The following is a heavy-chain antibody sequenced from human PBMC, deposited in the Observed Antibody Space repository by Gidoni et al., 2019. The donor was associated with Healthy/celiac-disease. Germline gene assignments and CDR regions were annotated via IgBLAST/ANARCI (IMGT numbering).Heavy chain of an antibody. V-gene: IGHV3-30-3*01. Sequence: QVQLVESGGGVVQPGRSLRLSCAASGFTFSSYAMHWVRQAPGKGLEWVAVISYDGSNKYYADSVKGRFTISRDNSKNTLYLQMNSLRAEDTAVYYCARGGYCSSTSCPPISYYYYGMDVWGQGITVTVSS. CDR2: ISYDGSNK. D-gene: IGHD2-2*01. CDR1: GFTFSSYA. J-gene: IGHJ6*02. CDR3: ARGGYCSSTSCPPISYYYYGMDV.